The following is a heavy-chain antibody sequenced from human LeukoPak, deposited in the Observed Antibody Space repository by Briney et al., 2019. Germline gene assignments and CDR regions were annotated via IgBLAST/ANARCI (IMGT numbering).Heavy chain of an antibody. J-gene: IGHJ3*02. CDR3: ARGVRGFWSGYPLGAFDI. V-gene: IGHV4-34*01. D-gene: IGHD3-3*01. Sequence: SETLSLTCAVYGGSFSGYYWSWIRQPPGKGLEWIGEINHSGSTNYNPSLKSRVTISVDTSKNQFSLKLSSVTAADTAVYYCARGVRGFWSGYPLGAFDIWGQGTMVTVSS. CDR1: GGSFSGYY. CDR2: INHSGST.